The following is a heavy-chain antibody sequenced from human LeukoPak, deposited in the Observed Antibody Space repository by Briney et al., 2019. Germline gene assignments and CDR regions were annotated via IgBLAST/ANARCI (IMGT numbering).Heavy chain of an antibody. CDR2: IYTSGST. V-gene: IGHV4-61*02. CDR1: GGSISSGSYY. CDR3: ARLIVVVVAAFWFDP. J-gene: IGHJ5*02. D-gene: IGHD2-15*01. Sequence: SETPSLTCTVSGGSISSGSYYWSWIRQPAGKGLEWIGRIYTSGSTNYNPSLKSRVTISVDTSKNQFSLKLSSVTAADTAVYYCARLIVVVVAAFWFDPWGQGTLVTVSS.